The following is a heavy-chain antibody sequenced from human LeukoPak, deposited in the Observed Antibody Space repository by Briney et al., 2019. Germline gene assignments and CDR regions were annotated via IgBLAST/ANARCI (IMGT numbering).Heavy chain of an antibody. J-gene: IGHJ4*02. Sequence: ASVKVSCKASGYTFTGYYMHWVRQAPGQGLEWMGWISAYNGNTNYAQKLQGRVTMTTDTSTSTAYMELRSLRSDDTAVYYCAREYIVGATIYYFDYWGQGTLVTVSS. CDR2: ISAYNGNT. CDR3: AREYIVGATIYYFDY. V-gene: IGHV1-18*04. CDR1: GYTFTGYY. D-gene: IGHD1-26*01.